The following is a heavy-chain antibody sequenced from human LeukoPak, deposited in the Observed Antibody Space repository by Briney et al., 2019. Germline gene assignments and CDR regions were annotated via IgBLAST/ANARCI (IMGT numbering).Heavy chain of an antibody. CDR3: ARGLRRSSSWYYY. Sequence: PSQTLSLTCAVSGGSISSGGYSWSWIRQPPGKGLEWIGYIYHSGSTYYNPSLKSRVTISVDRSKNQFSLKLSSVTAADTAVYYCARGLRRSSSWYYYWGQGTLVTVSS. J-gene: IGHJ4*02. D-gene: IGHD6-13*01. CDR2: IYHSGST. V-gene: IGHV4-30-2*01. CDR1: GGSISSGGYS.